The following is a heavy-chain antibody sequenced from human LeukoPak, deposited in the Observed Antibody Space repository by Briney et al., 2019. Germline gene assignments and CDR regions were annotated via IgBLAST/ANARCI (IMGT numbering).Heavy chain of an antibody. J-gene: IGHJ4*02. Sequence: KPGGSLRLSCAASGFTFSSYWMSWVRQAPGKGLEWVANIKQDGSEKYYVDSVKGRFTISRDNSKNTLYLQMNSLRAEDTAVYYCAKGKVDLLRPRDRCFDYWGQGTLVTVSS. CDR2: IKQDGSEK. V-gene: IGHV3-7*03. CDR3: AKGKVDLLRPRDRCFDY. D-gene: IGHD1-26*01. CDR1: GFTFSSYW.